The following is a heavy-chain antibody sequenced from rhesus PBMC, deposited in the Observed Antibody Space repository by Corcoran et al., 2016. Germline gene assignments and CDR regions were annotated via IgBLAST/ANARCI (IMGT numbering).Heavy chain of an antibody. J-gene: IGHJ4*01. CDR3: ARGGIVGATRLDY. Sequence: QLQLQESGPGLVKPSETLSLTCAVSGGSISGGYGWRWIRPPHGTGLEWIGHILGRSWSTYYNPTLKSGVTISTDTAKNQFSLKLSSVTAADTAVYYCARGGIVGATRLDYWGQGVLVTVSS. V-gene: IGHV4S7*01. CDR2: ILGRSWST. D-gene: IGHD1-44*02. CDR1: GGSISGGYG.